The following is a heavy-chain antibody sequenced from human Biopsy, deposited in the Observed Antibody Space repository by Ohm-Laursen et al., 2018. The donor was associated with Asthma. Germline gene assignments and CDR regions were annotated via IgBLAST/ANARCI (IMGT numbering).Heavy chain of an antibody. CDR1: GFAFNNSS. Sequence: PRLSCSASGFAFNNSSMTWVRQAPGKGLEWVSSISASGVRTFYADSVKGRFTVSRDSSRNTLYLQLSTLRVEDTAVYFCAKITTDRQKANNWFDPWGQGTLVTVSS. CDR2: ISASGVRT. D-gene: IGHD3-22*01. V-gene: IGHV3-23*01. J-gene: IGHJ5*02. CDR3: AKITTDRQKANNWFDP.